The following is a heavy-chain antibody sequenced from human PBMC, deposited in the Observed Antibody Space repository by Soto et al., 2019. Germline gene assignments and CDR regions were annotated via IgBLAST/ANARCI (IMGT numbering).Heavy chain of an antibody. CDR2: IIPIFGTA. D-gene: IGHD3-22*01. Sequence: SVKVSCKASGGTFSSYAISWVRQAPGQGLEWMGGIIPIFGTANYAQKFQGRVTITADESTSTAYMELSSLRSEDTAVYYCARKYYYDSSGHPYYYYYYGMDVWGQGTTVTVSS. J-gene: IGHJ6*02. CDR1: GGTFSSYA. V-gene: IGHV1-69*13. CDR3: ARKYYYDSSGHPYYYYYYGMDV.